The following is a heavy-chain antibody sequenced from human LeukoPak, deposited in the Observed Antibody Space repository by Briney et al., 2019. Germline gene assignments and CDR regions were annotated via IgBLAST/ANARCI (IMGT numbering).Heavy chain of an antibody. V-gene: IGHV3-7*03. CDR1: GFTFSSYW. J-gene: IGHJ4*02. CDR3: ARVRDVYNHVFEN. CDR2: IKQDGSKK. Sequence: GGSLRLSCAASGFTFSSYWMSWVRQAPGKGLEWVANIKQDGSKKNYVDSVKGRITISRDNAKNTLHLQMNNLRVDDTAVYYCARVRDVYNHVFENWGQGTLVTVS. D-gene: IGHD5-24*01.